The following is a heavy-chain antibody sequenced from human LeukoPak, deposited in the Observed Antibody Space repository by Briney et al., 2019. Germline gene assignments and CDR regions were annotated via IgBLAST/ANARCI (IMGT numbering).Heavy chain of an antibody. Sequence: PSETLSLTCTVSGGSISSSSYYWGWIRQPPGKGLEWIGSIYYSGSTYYNPSLKSRVTISVDTSKNQFSLKLSSVTAADTAVYYCARDSSSGSYYQDYWGQGTLVTVSS. J-gene: IGHJ4*02. V-gene: IGHV4-39*07. CDR2: IYYSGST. CDR3: ARDSSSGSYYQDY. D-gene: IGHD1-26*01. CDR1: GGSISSSSYY.